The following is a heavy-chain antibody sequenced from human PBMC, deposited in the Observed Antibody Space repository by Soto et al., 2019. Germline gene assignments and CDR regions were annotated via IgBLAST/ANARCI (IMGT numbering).Heavy chain of an antibody. CDR2: SYYSGTT. CDR1: GATISVHSYY. V-gene: IGHV4-39*01. CDR3: TRRYNWNDNYFVP. Sequence: SETLSLTCTVSGATISVHSYYWTWIRQPPGQGLEWIGSSYYSGTTYFNPSLKSRATISVDTSKNQFSLRLTSVTAADTAIYYCTRRYNWNDNYFVPWGPGALVTVSS. D-gene: IGHD1-20*01. J-gene: IGHJ5*02.